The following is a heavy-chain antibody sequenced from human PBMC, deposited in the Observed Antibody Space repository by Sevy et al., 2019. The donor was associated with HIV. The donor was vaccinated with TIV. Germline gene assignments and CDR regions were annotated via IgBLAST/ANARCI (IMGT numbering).Heavy chain of an antibody. D-gene: IGHD4-4*01. V-gene: IGHV1-69*13. CDR2: IIPIFGTA. Sequence: ASVKVSCKASGGTFSSYAISWVRQAPGQGLEWMGGIIPIFGTANYAQKFQGRVTITADESTSTAYMELSSLRSEDTAAYYCARGIQSGARLSAGYYYGMDVWGQGTTVTVSS. J-gene: IGHJ6*02. CDR1: GGTFSSYA. CDR3: ARGIQSGARLSAGYYYGMDV.